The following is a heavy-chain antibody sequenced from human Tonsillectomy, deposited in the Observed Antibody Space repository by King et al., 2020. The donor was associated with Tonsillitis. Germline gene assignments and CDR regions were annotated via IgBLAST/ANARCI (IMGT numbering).Heavy chain of an antibody. D-gene: IGHD2-21*02. Sequence: LTLQESGPALVKPPQTLTLTCTFSGFSLNTIGMRVNWIRQPPGKALEWLARIDWDDDKFYSTSLKTRPTISKDTSKNQVVLTITNMDPVDTATYYCARMRDSSSAFDIWGQGTMVTVSS. CDR3: ARMRDSSSAFDI. CDR2: IDWDDDK. CDR1: GFSLNTIGMR. J-gene: IGHJ3*02. V-gene: IGHV2-70*04.